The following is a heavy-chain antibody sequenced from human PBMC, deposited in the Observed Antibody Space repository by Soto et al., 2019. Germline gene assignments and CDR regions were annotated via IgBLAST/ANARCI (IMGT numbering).Heavy chain of an antibody. D-gene: IGHD2-2*01. Sequence: QVQLQESGPGLVKPSQTLSLTCTVSGGSISSGGYYWSWIRQHPGKGLEWIGYIYHSGTTYYNPSLQSRVTIPVDTSKNQFSLKLTSVTAADTAVYYCARVRGYPLLGWFDPWGQGTLVTVYS. V-gene: IGHV4-31*03. CDR1: GGSISSGGYY. J-gene: IGHJ5*02. CDR2: IYHSGTT. CDR3: ARVRGYPLLGWFDP.